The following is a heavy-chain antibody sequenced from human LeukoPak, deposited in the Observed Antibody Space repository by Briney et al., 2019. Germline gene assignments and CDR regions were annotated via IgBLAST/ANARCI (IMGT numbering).Heavy chain of an antibody. CDR2: INAFGART. J-gene: IGHJ4*02. D-gene: IGHD2-15*01. V-gene: IGHV3-23*01. Sequence: GGSLRLSCAASGFTFSSYTINWVRQAPGKGLEWVSSINAFGARTYYADSVKGRFTISRDNSKNTLYLQMNSLRAEDTALYYCAKVALGYCSGSSCYYFDYGGQGTLVTVSS. CDR1: GFTFSSYT. CDR3: AKVALGYCSGSSCYYFDY.